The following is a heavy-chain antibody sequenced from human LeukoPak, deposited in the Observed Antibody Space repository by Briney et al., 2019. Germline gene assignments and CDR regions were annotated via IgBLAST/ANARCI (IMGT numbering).Heavy chain of an antibody. D-gene: IGHD3-9*01. CDR2: ISTTGSTI. Sequence: GGCLRLSCVDSGFTFTGYAMNWVRQAPGKGLEWLSYISTTGSTIYYADSVKGRFTISRDNAKNSLFLQMNSLRDEDTAVYYCARVRPNFDNFGMDVWGQGTTVTVSS. CDR3: ARVRPNFDNFGMDV. CDR1: GFTFTGYA. J-gene: IGHJ6*02. V-gene: IGHV3-48*02.